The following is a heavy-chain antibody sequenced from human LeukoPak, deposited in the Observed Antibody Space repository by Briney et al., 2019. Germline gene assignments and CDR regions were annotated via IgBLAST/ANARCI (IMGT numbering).Heavy chain of an antibody. CDR3: TRDSGTSGEVKFDP. Sequence: SETLSLTCTVSGGSITNYYWSWIRQSAGKGLEWIGRIYSTGIITYNPSLKSRVAMSVDTSKNQLSLRLISVTAADTAVYYCTRDSGTSGEVKFDPWGQGSLVTVSS. D-gene: IGHD3-10*01. CDR2: IYSTGII. V-gene: IGHV4-4*07. CDR1: GGSITNYY. J-gene: IGHJ5*02.